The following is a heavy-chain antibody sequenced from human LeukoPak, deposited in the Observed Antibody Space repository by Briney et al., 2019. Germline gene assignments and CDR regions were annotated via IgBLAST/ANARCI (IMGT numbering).Heavy chain of an antibody. CDR1: GDSISSGAYY. Sequence: SETLSLTCTVSGDSISSGAYYWGWIRQPPGKGLEWIGSIYYSGSTYYNPSLKSRVTVSVDTSKNQFSLKLSPVTAADTAVYYCARGVSPNGVVDYWGQGTLVTVSS. D-gene: IGHD2-8*01. CDR2: IYYSGST. V-gene: IGHV4-39*07. J-gene: IGHJ4*02. CDR3: ARGVSPNGVVDY.